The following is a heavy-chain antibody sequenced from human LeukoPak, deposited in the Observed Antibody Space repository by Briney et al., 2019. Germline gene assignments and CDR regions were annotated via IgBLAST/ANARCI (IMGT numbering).Heavy chain of an antibody. J-gene: IGHJ5*02. Sequence: PGGSLRLSCAASGFTFSDYYMSWIRQAPGKGLEWVSYISSSGSTIYYADSVKGRFTIYRDNAKNSLYLQMNSLRAEDTAVYYCARDVIDCSSTSCYLDWFDPWGQGTLVTVSS. CDR1: GFTFSDYY. CDR2: ISSSGSTI. V-gene: IGHV3-11*04. D-gene: IGHD2-2*01. CDR3: ARDVIDCSSTSCYLDWFDP.